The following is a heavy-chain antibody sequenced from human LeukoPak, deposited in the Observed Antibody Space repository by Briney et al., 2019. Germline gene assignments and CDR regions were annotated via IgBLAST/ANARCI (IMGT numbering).Heavy chain of an antibody. Sequence: SGTLSLTCAVSGVSISSSNWWSWVRQPPGKGLGWIGEIYHSGSTNYNPSLKSRVTISVDKSKNQFSLKLSSVTAADTAVYYCAVGGVYLRGGAEAFDIWGQGTMVTVSS. V-gene: IGHV4-4*02. CDR2: IYHSGST. CDR1: GVSISSSNW. J-gene: IGHJ3*02. CDR3: AVGGVYLRGGAEAFDI. D-gene: IGHD3-10*01.